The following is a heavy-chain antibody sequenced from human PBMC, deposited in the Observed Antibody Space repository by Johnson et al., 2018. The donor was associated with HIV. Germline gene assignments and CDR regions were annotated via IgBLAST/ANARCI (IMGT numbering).Heavy chain of an antibody. J-gene: IGHJ3*02. CDR2: ISSSGSTI. CDR3: ARARGVLLWFGELVDAFDI. Sequence: VQLVESGGGVVQPGRSLRLSCAASGFTFSSYAMHWVRQAPGKGLEWVSYISSSGSTIYYADSVKGRFTISRDNAKNSLYLQMNSLRAEDTAVYYCARARGVLLWFGELVDAFDIWGQGTMVTVSS. V-gene: IGHV3-48*04. CDR1: GFTFSSYA. D-gene: IGHD3-10*01.